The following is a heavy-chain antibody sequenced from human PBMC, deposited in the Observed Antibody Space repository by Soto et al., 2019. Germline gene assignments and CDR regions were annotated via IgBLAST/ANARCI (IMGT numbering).Heavy chain of an antibody. CDR3: TKDNSHSPYHLDV. CDR1: GFTFSNFA. V-gene: IGHV3-23*01. D-gene: IGHD5-18*01. CDR2: MTGSTGTP. J-gene: IGHJ6*03. Sequence: EVQVLESGGGSVQPGGSLRLSCAASGFTFSNFAMSWVRHAPGKGLEWVSEMTGSTGTPYYADSVRGQFMISRGTSQNQRQLQMNSLRPEDTAVYYWTKDNSHSPYHLDVWGKGTTSTVSS.